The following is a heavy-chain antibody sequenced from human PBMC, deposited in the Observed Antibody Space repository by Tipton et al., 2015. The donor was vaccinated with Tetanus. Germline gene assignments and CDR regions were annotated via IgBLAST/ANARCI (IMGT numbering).Heavy chain of an antibody. D-gene: IGHD2-15*01. Sequence: VQLVQSGGEVKKPGESLKLSCKGSGYIFTNYWIGWVRQKPGKGLEWMGIIYPGDSDTRYSPSFQGQVTISVDKSINTAYLQWSSLKASDTSMFYCARAHCSDGVCNFDFWGQGALVTVAS. CDR1: GYIFTNYW. V-gene: IGHV5-51*01. J-gene: IGHJ4*02. CDR3: ARAHCSDGVCNFDF. CDR2: IYPGDSDT.